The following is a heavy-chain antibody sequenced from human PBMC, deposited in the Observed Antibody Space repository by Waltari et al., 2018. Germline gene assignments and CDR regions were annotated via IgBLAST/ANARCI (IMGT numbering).Heavy chain of an antibody. V-gene: IGHV2-70*17. Sequence: QVTLRESGPALVKPKQTLTLTCTLSGISLTTTGTCVSWIRQPPGKALEWLARIDWDDDKFYNTSLQTRLTISKDTSKNEVVLTLTNMDPVDTATYFCARTLRTGWGLDYWGQGILVTVSS. CDR1: GISLTTTGTC. CDR2: IDWDDDK. D-gene: IGHD6-19*01. CDR3: ARTLRTGWGLDY. J-gene: IGHJ4*02.